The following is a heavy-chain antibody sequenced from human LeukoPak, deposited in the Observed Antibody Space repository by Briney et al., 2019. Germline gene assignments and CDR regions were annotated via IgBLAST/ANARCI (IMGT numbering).Heavy chain of an antibody. CDR3: ARGLAADGMDV. V-gene: IGHV4-34*01. Sequence: TSSETLSLTRAVYGGSFSGYYWSWIRQPPGKGLEWIGEINHSGNTNYNPSLKNRVTISLDTSKNQFSLKLSSVTAADTAVYYCARGLAADGMDVWGQGTTVTVSS. CDR1: GGSFSGYY. CDR2: INHSGNT. J-gene: IGHJ6*02. D-gene: IGHD6-25*01.